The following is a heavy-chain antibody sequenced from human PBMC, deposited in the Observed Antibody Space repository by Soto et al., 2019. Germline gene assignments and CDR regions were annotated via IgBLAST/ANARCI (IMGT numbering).Heavy chain of an antibody. Sequence: EVQLVESGGGLVQPGGSLRLSCAASGFTFGSYWMSWVRQAPGKGLEWLATIKMDASEKKYVDSVKGRFTMSRDNAKILLSLQMDSLRAEDPAVYYCSRDSRYRSGASVHHHLDHGCHGTLVSVSS. J-gene: IGHJ4*01. CDR1: GFTFGSYW. V-gene: IGHV3-7*01. D-gene: IGHD3-16*02. CDR2: IKMDASEK. CDR3: SRDSRYRSGASVHHHLDH.